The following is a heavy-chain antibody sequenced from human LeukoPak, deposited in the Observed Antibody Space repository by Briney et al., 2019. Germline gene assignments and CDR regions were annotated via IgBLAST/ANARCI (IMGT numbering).Heavy chain of an antibody. D-gene: IGHD3-3*01. CDR2: ISGSGGST. J-gene: IGHJ4*02. CDR1: GFPFSSYS. CDR3: AKGGGYDFWSGYSSPTYFDY. V-gene: IGHV3-23*01. Sequence: PGGSLRLSCAGSGFPFSSYSMNWVRQAPGKGLEWVSAISGSGGSTYYADSVKGRFTISRDNSKNTLYLQMNSLRAEDTAVYYCAKGGGYDFWSGYSSPTYFDYWGQGTLVTVSS.